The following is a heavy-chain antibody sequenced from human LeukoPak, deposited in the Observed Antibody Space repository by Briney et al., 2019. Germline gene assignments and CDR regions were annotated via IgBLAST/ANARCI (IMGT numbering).Heavy chain of an antibody. D-gene: IGHD3-22*01. Sequence: SQTLSLTCTVSGGSISSDNYYWSWIRQHPGKGLEWIGYIYYSGNTYYNPSLESRVTISVDTSKNQFSLKLSSVTAADTAVYYCARENFSNYYDSSGYYPWGQGTLVTVSS. CDR3: ARENFSNYYDSSGYYP. J-gene: IGHJ5*02. V-gene: IGHV4-31*03. CDR2: IYYSGNT. CDR1: GGSISSDNYY.